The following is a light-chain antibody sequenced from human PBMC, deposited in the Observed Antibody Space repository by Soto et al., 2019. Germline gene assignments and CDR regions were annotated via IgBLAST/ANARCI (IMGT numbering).Light chain of an antibody. Sequence: EIVLTQSPATLSLSVGERATLSCRASQSVSSFLAWYQKKPGQPPRLLIYDASNRATGIPARFSGSGSGTDFTLTISSLQPEDFAGYYCQERSTWPPYTFGQGTKLEIK. CDR2: DAS. J-gene: IGKJ2*01. V-gene: IGKV3-11*01. CDR1: QSVSSF. CDR3: QERSTWPPYT.